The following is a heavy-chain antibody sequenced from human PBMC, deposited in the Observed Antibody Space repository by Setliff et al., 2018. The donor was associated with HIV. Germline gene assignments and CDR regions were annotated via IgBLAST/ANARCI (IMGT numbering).Heavy chain of an antibody. Sequence: ASVKVSCKASGYTFTGYYMHWVRQAPGQGLEWMGRINPNSGGTNYAQKFQGRVTITRDISASTAYMELSSLRSEDTAVYYCARSGLVYDDVLTGPPTDYWGQGTLVTVSS. CDR3: ARSGLVYDDVLTGPPTDY. V-gene: IGHV1-2*06. D-gene: IGHD3-9*01. CDR1: GYTFTGYY. CDR2: INPNSGGT. J-gene: IGHJ4*02.